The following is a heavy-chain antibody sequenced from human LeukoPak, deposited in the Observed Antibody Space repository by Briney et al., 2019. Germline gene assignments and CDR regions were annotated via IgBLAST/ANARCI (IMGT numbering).Heavy chain of an antibody. CDR3: ARRSPMYSGSFDY. CDR1: GGSISSSSYS. Sequence: PSETLSLTCTVSGGSISSSSYSWGWIRQPPGKGLEWIGSIYYSGSTYYNPSLKSRVTISVDTSKNQFSLKLSSVTAADTAVYYCARRSPMYSGSFDYWGQGTLVTVSS. V-gene: IGHV4-39*01. J-gene: IGHJ4*02. D-gene: IGHD1-26*01. CDR2: IYYSGST.